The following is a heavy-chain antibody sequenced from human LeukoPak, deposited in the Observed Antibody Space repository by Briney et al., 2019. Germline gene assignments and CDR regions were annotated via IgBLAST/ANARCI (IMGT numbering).Heavy chain of an antibody. CDR1: GFTFSSDA. Sequence: GGSLRLSCVASGFTFSSDAMTWVRQAPGKGREWVAGIIGGRGASTYYADSAKGRFTVSRYNSRNTVYLQMNRLRAEDTALYYCPKVWHFDLWGRGTLVTVSS. J-gene: IGHJ2*01. V-gene: IGHV3-23*01. CDR3: PKVWHFDL. CDR2: IIGGRGAST.